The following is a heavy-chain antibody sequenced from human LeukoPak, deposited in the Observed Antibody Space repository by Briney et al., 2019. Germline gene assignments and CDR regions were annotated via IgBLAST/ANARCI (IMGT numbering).Heavy chain of an antibody. V-gene: IGHV1-24*01. CDR1: GYTLTELS. D-gene: IGHD1-1*01. Sequence: ASVKVSCMVSGYTLTELSMHWVRQAPGKGLEWMGGFDPEDGETIYAQKFQGRVTMTEDTSTDTAYMELSSLRSEDTAVYYCATGARWNDRFDYWGQGTLVTVSS. CDR2: FDPEDGET. J-gene: IGHJ4*02. CDR3: ATGARWNDRFDY.